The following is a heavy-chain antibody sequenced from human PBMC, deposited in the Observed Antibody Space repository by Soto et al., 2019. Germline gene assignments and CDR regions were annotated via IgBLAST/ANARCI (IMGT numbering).Heavy chain of an antibody. CDR3: ARALLDYGDYTTTLYWYFDL. CDR2: MNPNSGNT. D-gene: IGHD4-17*01. Sequence: QVQLVQSGAEVKQPGASVKVSCKASGYTFTSYDINWVRQATGQGLEWMGWMNPNSGNTGYAQKFQGRVTMTRNTSISTAYMELSSLRSEDTAVYYCARALLDYGDYTTTLYWYFDLWGRGTLVTVSS. J-gene: IGHJ2*01. CDR1: GYTFTSYD. V-gene: IGHV1-8*01.